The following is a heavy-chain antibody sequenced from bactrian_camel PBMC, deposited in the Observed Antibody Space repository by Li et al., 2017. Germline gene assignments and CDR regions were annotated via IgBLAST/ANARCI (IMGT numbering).Heavy chain of an antibody. J-gene: IGHJ6*01. CDR1: ASAYVAYVYA. CDR2: IVTGGGNT. CDR3: AADLFRVTACGAGYVPDFPY. D-gene: IGHD5*01. Sequence: QLVESGGGSVPAGGSLKLTCVASASAYVAYVYAMAWFRQAPGKERKGVAAIVTGGGNTYYAGSVKGRFTISRDATKNMVHLQMDNLKPEDTAMYYCAADLFRVTACGAGYVPDFPYRGRGTQVTVS. V-gene: IGHV3S54*01.